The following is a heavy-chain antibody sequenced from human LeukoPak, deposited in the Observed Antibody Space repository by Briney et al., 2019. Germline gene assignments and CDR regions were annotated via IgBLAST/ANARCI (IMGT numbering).Heavy chain of an antibody. CDR2: ISYDGNNK. Sequence: GGSLRLSCAGSGFTFSSYAMDWVRQAPDKGLEWVAVISYDGNNKYYADSVKGRFTISRDNAQNSMYLQMNSLRVEDTAVYYCTSWGDTTAEYFQRWGQGTLVTVSS. V-gene: IGHV3-30-3*01. J-gene: IGHJ1*01. CDR3: TSWGDTTAEYFQR. CDR1: GFTFSSYA. D-gene: IGHD2-21*02.